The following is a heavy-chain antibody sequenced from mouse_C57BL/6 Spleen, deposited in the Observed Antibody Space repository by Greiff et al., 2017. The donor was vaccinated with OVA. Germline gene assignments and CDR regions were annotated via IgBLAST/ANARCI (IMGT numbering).Heavy chain of an antibody. V-gene: IGHV1-82*01. D-gene: IGHD2-14*01. Sequence: VQLQQSGPELVKPGASVKISCKASGFAFSRSWMYWVKQRPGKGLEWIGRIYPGDGDTHYNGKFKGKATLTADKSSSTAYMQLSRLTAVDSAVCFSARREERGNYFDYWGPGTTLTVSS. CDR2: IYPGDGDT. J-gene: IGHJ2*01. CDR3: ARREERGNYFDY. CDR1: GFAFSRSW.